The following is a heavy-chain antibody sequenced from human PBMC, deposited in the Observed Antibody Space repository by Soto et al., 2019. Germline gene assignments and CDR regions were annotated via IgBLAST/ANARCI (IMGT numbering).Heavy chain of an antibody. CDR1: GFTFSSYA. D-gene: IGHD1-1*01. Sequence: QVQLVESGGGVVQPGRSLRLSCAASGFTFSSYAMHWVRQAPGKGLEWVAVISYDGSNKYYADSVKGRFTISRDNSKNTLYLQMNSLRVEDTAVYYGARDAYTGLRGDAFDIWGQGAMVTVSS. CDR3: ARDAYTGLRGDAFDI. J-gene: IGHJ3*02. V-gene: IGHV3-30-3*01. CDR2: ISYDGSNK.